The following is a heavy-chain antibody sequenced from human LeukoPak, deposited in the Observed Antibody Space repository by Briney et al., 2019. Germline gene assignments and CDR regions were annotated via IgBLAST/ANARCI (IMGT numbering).Heavy chain of an antibody. D-gene: IGHD5-12*01. CDR1: GFTFSSYW. CDR3: AKDRPTWPIDY. CDR2: INQDGGEK. Sequence: GGSLRLSCAASGFTFSSYWMRWVRQAPGKGLEWVANINQDGGEKYYVDSVKGRFTISRDNAKNSVYLQMNSLRAEDTAVYYCAKDRPTWPIDYWGQGTLVTVSS. J-gene: IGHJ4*02. V-gene: IGHV3-7*03.